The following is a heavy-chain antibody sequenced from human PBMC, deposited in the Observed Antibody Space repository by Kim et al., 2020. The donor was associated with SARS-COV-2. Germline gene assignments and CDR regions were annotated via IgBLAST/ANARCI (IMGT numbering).Heavy chain of an antibody. Sequence: GGSLRLSCAASGFTFSSYSMNWVRQAPGKGLEWVSPISSSSSYIYYADSVKGRFTISRDNAKNSLYLQMNSLRAEDTAVYYCARAPYYYDSSGYFDYWGQGTRVTASS. D-gene: IGHD3-22*01. CDR3: ARAPYYYDSSGYFDY. J-gene: IGHJ4*02. CDR2: ISSSSSYI. V-gene: IGHV3-21*01. CDR1: GFTFSSYS.